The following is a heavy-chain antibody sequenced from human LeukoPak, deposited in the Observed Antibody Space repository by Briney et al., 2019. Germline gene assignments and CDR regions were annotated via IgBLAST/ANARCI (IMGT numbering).Heavy chain of an antibody. J-gene: IGHJ4*02. CDR2: INPSVGST. CDR1: GGTFSSYA. D-gene: IGHD2-2*01. Sequence: ASVKVSCKASGGTFSSYAISWVRQAPGQGLEWMGIINPSVGSTTYAQKFQGRVTMTRDTSTSTVYMEMSSLRSEDTAVYYCARRQVLPAVIDDYWGQGTLVTVSS. CDR3: ARRQVLPAVIDDY. V-gene: IGHV1-46*01.